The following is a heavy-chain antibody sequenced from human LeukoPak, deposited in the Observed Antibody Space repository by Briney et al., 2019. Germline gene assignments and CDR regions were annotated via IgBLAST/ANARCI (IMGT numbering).Heavy chain of an antibody. V-gene: IGHV3-21*01. D-gene: IGHD1-26*01. Sequence: KPGGSLRLSCAASGFTFSSYSMNWVRQAPGKGLEWVSSISSSSSYIYYADSVKGRFTISRDNAKNSLYLQMNSLRAEDTAVYYCARALPSPLYSGSYADAFDIWGQGTIVTVSS. CDR2: ISSSSSYI. CDR1: GFTFSSYS. CDR3: ARALPSPLYSGSYADAFDI. J-gene: IGHJ3*02.